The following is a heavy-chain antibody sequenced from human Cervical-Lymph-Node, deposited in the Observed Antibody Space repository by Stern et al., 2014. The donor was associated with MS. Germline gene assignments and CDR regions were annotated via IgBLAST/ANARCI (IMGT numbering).Heavy chain of an antibody. CDR2: ITWDGGNT. D-gene: IGHD3-22*01. CDR3: AKDALRRDFSGYYFQY. Sequence: EVQLVQSGGVVEQPGGSLRLSCAASGFTFDDYTMHWVRHAPGKGLEWVSLITWDGGNTNYADSVKGRFTISRDNSKNSLYLQMNSLRTEDTALYHCAKDALRRDFSGYYFQYWGLGTLVTVSS. V-gene: IGHV3-43*01. J-gene: IGHJ4*02. CDR1: GFTFDDYT.